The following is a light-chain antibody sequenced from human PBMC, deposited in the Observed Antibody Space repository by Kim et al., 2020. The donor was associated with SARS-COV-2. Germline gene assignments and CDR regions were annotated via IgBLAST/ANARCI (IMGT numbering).Light chain of an antibody. Sequence: EIVLTQSPATLSLSPGERATLSCRASQSVSSYLAWYQQKPGQAPRLLIYDASNRATGIPARFSGSGSGTDFTLTISSLETEDSAVYYCQQRSNWPTFGQGTRLEIK. CDR1: QSVSSY. V-gene: IGKV3-11*01. CDR3: QQRSNWPT. CDR2: DAS. J-gene: IGKJ5*01.